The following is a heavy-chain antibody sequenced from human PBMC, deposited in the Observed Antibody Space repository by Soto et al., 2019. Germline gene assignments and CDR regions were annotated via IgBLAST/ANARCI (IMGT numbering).Heavy chain of an antibody. D-gene: IGHD3-10*01. V-gene: IGHV1-69*02. CDR2: IIPILGIA. CDR1: GGTFSSYT. J-gene: IGHJ4*02. Sequence: ASVKVSCKASGGTFSSYTISWVRQAPGQGLEWMGRIIPILGIANYAQKFQGRVTITADKSTSTAYMELSSLRSEDTAVYYCARPGNGSGSYYFDYWGQGTLVTVLL. CDR3: ARPGNGSGSYYFDY.